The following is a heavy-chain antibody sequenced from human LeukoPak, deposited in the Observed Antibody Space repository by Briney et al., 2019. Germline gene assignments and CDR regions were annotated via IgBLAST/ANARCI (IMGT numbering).Heavy chain of an antibody. CDR1: GFTFSGHS. D-gene: IGHD3/OR15-3a*01. CDR2: ISSSSSTI. CDR3: ARDGLFLDY. J-gene: IGHJ4*02. Sequence: GGSLGLSCAASGFTFSGHSMNWVRQAPGKGLEWISYISSSSSTIYYADSVKGRFTISRDNAKNSLYLQMYSLRDEDTAVYYCARDGLFLDYWGQGTLVTVSA. V-gene: IGHV3-48*02.